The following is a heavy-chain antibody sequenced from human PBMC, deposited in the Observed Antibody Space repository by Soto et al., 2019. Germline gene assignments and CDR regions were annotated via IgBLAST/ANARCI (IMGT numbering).Heavy chain of an antibody. CDR1: GFIFSTYS. Sequence: GGSLRLSCEASGFIFSTYSMTWVRQVPGKGLEWVAAVSPSGDSTYYADSLKGRLTISRDNSKNTVFLQMNSLSADDTGLYYCGKEPDVWGQGISVTVSS. J-gene: IGHJ6*02. CDR3: GKEPDV. CDR2: VSPSGDST. V-gene: IGHV3-23*01.